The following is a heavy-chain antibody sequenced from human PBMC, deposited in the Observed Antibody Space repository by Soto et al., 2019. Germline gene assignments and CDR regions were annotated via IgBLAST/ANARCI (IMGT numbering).Heavy chain of an antibody. V-gene: IGHV3-23*01. J-gene: IGHJ5*02. CDR2: ISASGDNT. CDR3: AKDRLARGTDPRFDP. CDR1: GFTFSSYA. Sequence: GGSLRLSCAASGFTFSSYAMSWVRQAPGKGLEWVSSISASGDNTFYADSVKGRLTISRDNSKNTLYLQLNSLRAEDTAVYYCAKDRLARGTDPRFDPWGQGTLVTVSS. D-gene: IGHD3-10*01.